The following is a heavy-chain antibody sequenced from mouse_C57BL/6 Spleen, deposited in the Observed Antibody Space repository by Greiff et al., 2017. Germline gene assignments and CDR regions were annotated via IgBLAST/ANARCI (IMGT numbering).Heavy chain of an antibody. D-gene: IGHD2-10*01. V-gene: IGHV1-4*01. CDR2: INPSSGNP. CDR3: AREGSYYGKFYGY. J-gene: IGHJ2*01. Sequence: QVQLQQSGAELARPGASVKMSCKASGYTFTSYTMHWVKQRPGQGLEWIGYINPSSGNPKYNQKFKDKATLTADKSSSTAYMQLSSLTSEDSAVYYCAREGSYYGKFYGYWGQSTTRTVSS. CDR1: GYTFTSYT.